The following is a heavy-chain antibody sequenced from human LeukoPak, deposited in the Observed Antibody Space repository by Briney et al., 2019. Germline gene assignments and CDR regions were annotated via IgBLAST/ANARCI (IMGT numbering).Heavy chain of an antibody. CDR3: ARLRGRPNWYFDL. J-gene: IGHJ2*01. CDR1: GGSISSGSYY. CDR2: IYTSGST. Sequence: SVTLSLTCTDSGGSISSGSYYWSWIRQPAGMGLEWIGRIYTSGSTNYNPSLKSRVTISVDTSKNQFSLKLSSVTAADTAVYYCARLRGRPNWYFDLRGRGTLVTVSS. V-gene: IGHV4-61*02.